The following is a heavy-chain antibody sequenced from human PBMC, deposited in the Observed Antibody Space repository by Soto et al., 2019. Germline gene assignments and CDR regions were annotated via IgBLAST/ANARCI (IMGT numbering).Heavy chain of an antibody. CDR3: AREGTTGTTRRPTYYYYYMDV. CDR1: GYTFTSYA. D-gene: IGHD1-1*01. J-gene: IGHJ6*03. CDR2: INAGNGNT. V-gene: IGHV1-3*01. Sequence: QVPLVQSGAEVKKPGASVKVSCKASGYTFTSYAMHWVRQAPGQRLEWMGWINAGNGNTKYSQKFQGRVTITRDTSASTAYMELSSLRSEDTAVYYCAREGTTGTTRRPTYYYYYMDVWGKGTTVTVSS.